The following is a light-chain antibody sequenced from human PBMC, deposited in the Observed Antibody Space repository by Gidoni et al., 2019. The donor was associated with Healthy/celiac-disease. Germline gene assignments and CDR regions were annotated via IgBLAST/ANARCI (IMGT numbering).Light chain of an antibody. CDR1: QSVSSY. V-gene: IGKV3-11*01. CDR3: QQRSNWPFT. CDR2: DAS. Sequence: EIVLTQSPATLSLSPGERATLSCRASQSVSSYLAWYQQNPGQAPRLLIYDASNRATGIPARFSGSGSGTDFTLTISSLEPEDFAVYYCQQRSNWPFTFXPXTKVDIK. J-gene: IGKJ3*01.